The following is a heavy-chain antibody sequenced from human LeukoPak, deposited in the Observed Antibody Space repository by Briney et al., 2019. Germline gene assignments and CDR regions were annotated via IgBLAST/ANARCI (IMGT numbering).Heavy chain of an antibody. Sequence: ASVKVSCKASGGTFSSYAISWVRQAPGQGLEWMGGIIPIFGTANYAQKFQGRVTITADESTSTAYMELSSLRSEDTAVYYCARNNWNPNWFDPWGQGTLVTVSS. V-gene: IGHV1-69*13. J-gene: IGHJ5*02. D-gene: IGHD1-20*01. CDR1: GGTFSSYA. CDR3: ARNNWNPNWFDP. CDR2: IIPIFGTA.